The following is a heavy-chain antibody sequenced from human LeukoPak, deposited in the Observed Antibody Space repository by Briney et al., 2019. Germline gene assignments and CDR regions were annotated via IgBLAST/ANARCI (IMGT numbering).Heavy chain of an antibody. D-gene: IGHD6-13*01. J-gene: IGHJ5*02. CDR2: IYYSGST. Sequence: SETLSLTCTVSGGSISSHYWSWIRQPPGKGLEWIGYIYYSGSTNYNPSLKSRVTISVDTSKNQFSLKLSSVTAADTAVYYCARAGAAAGKNWFDPWGQGTLVTVSS. CDR3: ARAGAAAGKNWFDP. V-gene: IGHV4-59*11. CDR1: GGSISSHY.